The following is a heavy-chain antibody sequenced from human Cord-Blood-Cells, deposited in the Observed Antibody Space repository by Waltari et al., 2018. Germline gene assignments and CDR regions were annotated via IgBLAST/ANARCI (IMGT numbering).Heavy chain of an antibody. CDR2: SNHSGST. D-gene: IGHD3-10*01. CDR1: GGSFSGSY. J-gene: IGHJ6*03. Sequence: QVQLQQWGAGLLKPSETLSLTCAVYGGSFSGSYWSWIRQPPGKGPEWIGESNHSGSTNYNPSLKSRVTISVDTSKNQFSLKLSSVTAADTAVYYCARGLMAMVRGVINHYYYYMDVWGKGTTVTVSS. CDR3: ARGLMAMVRGVINHYYYYMDV. V-gene: IGHV4-34*01.